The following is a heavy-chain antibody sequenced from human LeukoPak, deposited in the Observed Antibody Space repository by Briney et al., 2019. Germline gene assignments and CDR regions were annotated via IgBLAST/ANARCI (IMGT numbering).Heavy chain of an antibody. CDR1: GYTFTSYY. V-gene: IGHV1-46*01. CDR2: INPSGGST. J-gene: IGHJ4*02. D-gene: IGHD2-21*01. CDR3: ARANEGEDFDY. Sequence: ASVKVSCKASGYTFTSYYMHRVRQAPGQGLEWMGIINPSGGSTSYAQKFQGRVTMTRDTSTSTVYMELSSLRSEDTAVYYCARANEGEDFDYWGQGTLVTVSS.